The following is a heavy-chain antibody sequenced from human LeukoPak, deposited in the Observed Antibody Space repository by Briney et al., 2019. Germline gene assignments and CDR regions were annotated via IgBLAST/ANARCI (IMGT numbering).Heavy chain of an antibody. D-gene: IGHD2-2*01. CDR3: AKDYPALGYCTSTTCSFFDY. Sequence: GGSLRLSCAASGFTFTDYAMNWVRQAPGKGLEWVASTKGNGGSTNYTDSVKDRFTISRDNSKNTVYLQMHSLRADDTAVYYCAKDYPALGYCTSTTCSFFDYWGQGILVTVSS. CDR1: GFTFTDYA. J-gene: IGHJ4*02. V-gene: IGHV3-23*01. CDR2: TKGNGGST.